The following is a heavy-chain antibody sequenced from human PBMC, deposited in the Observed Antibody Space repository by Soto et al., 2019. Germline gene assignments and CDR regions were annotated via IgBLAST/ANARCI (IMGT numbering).Heavy chain of an antibody. Sequence: SETLSLTCTVYGASIRGFYWSWIRKSAGKGLEWIGRIYATGTTDYNPSLKSRVMMSVDTSKKQFSLKLRSVTAADTAVYYCVRDGTKTLRDWFDPWGQGISVTVSS. V-gene: IGHV4-4*07. D-gene: IGHD1-1*01. J-gene: IGHJ5*02. CDR1: GASIRGFY. CDR3: VRDGTKTLRDWFDP. CDR2: IYATGTT.